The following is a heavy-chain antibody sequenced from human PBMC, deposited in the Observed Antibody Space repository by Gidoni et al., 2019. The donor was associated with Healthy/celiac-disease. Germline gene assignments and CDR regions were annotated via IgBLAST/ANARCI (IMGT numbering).Heavy chain of an antibody. V-gene: IGHV3-30*18. Sequence: QVQLVESGGGVVQPGRSLRLSCAASGFTFSSYGMHWVRQAPGKGLEWVAVISYDGSNKYYADSVKGRFTISRDNSKNTLYLQMNSLRAEDTAVYYCAKDGVAAAGIFVTWGQGTLVTVSS. D-gene: IGHD6-13*01. CDR3: AKDGVAAAGIFVT. CDR1: GFTFSSYG. J-gene: IGHJ5*02. CDR2: ISYDGSNK.